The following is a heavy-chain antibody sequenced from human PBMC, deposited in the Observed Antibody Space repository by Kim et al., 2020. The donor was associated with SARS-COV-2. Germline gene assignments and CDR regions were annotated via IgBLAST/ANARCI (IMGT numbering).Heavy chain of an antibody. V-gene: IGHV4-59*08. CDR3: ARHEAPGDSGSYPHDYWFGP. CDR1: GGSISSYY. CDR2: IYYSGST. J-gene: IGHJ5*02. Sequence: SETLSLTCTVSGGSISSYYWSWIRQPPGPGLEWIGYIYYSGSTNYNPSLKSRVTISVDTSKNQFPLDLSSVTAAGTAVYYCARHEAPGDSGSYPHDYWFGPWGQGTLVTVSS. D-gene: IGHD1-26*01.